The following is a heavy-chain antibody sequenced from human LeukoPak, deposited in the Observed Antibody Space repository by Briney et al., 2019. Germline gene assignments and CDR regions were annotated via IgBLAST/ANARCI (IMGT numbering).Heavy chain of an antibody. CDR2: ISDSGTYK. D-gene: IGHD2-15*01. CDR1: GFTFSDYN. J-gene: IGHJ4*02. V-gene: IGHV3-21*01. CDR3: ARRRYCTRGSCYSGLGY. Sequence: GGSLRLSCAASGFTFSDYNMNWVRQAPGKGLEWVSSISDSGTYKYYADPVKGRFTISRDNAKNSLYLQMDSLRAEDTAVYYCARRRYCTRGSCYSGLGYWGQGTLVTVSS.